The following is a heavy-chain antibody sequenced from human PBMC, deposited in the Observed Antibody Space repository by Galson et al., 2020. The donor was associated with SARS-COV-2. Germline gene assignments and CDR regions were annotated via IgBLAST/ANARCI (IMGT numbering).Heavy chain of an antibody. Sequence: GGSLRLSCAVSGYTVSSNYMSWFRQAPGKGLEWVSVIYSGGSTYYADSVKGRFTISRDNSKNTLYLQMNSLRAEATAVYYCARDLAEPYGMDAWGPGTTATVSS. CDR2: IYSGGST. V-gene: IGHV3-53*01. CDR3: ARDLAEPYGMDA. CDR1: GYTVSSNY. J-gene: IGHJ6*02.